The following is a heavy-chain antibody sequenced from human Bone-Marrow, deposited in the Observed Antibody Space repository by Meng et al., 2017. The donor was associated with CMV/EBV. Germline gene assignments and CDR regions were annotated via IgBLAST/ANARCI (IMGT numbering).Heavy chain of an antibody. V-gene: IGHV4-34*01. D-gene: IGHD5-18*01. CDR2: INHSGST. J-gene: IGHJ4*02. CDR1: GGSFSGYY. Sequence: SETLSLTCAVYGGSFSGYYWSWIRQPPGKGLEWIGEINHSGSTNYNPSLKSRVTISVDTSKNQFSLKLSSVTAADTAVYYCARVGYSYGYTFHYWGQGTLVTSPQ. CDR3: ARVGYSYGYTFHY.